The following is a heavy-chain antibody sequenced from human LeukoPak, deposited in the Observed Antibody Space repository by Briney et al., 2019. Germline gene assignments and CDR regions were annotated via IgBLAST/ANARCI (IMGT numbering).Heavy chain of an antibody. V-gene: IGHV3-21*01. CDR1: GFTFSSYS. J-gene: IGHJ4*02. Sequence: GGSLRLSCAASGFTFSSYSMSWVRQAPGKGLEWVSSITSVSSDIYYADSVKGRFTISRDNAKNSLYLQMNSLRAEDTAVYYCARASYSSSSDLDYWGQGTLVTVSS. CDR2: ITSVSSDI. CDR3: ARASYSSSSDLDY. D-gene: IGHD6-6*01.